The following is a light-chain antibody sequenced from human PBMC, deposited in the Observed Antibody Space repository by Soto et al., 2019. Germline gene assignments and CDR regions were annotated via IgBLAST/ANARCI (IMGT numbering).Light chain of an antibody. Sequence: QAVVTQPPSVSGAPGQRVTISCTGSSSNIGAGYDVHWYQQLPGTAPKLLIYGNSNRPSGVPDRFSGPKSGTSASLAITGLQAEDEADYYCQSYDSSLSGDVVFGGGTKLTVL. CDR1: SSNIGAGYD. CDR2: GNS. J-gene: IGLJ2*01. CDR3: QSYDSSLSGDVV. V-gene: IGLV1-40*01.